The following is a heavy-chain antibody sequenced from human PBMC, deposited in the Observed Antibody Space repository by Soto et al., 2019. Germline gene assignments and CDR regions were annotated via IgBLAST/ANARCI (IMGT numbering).Heavy chain of an antibody. V-gene: IGHV3-23*01. CDR1: GFTFSGYA. J-gene: IGHJ4*02. CDR3: AGSPLTAIVSDLYY. Sequence: QPGGSLRLSCAASGFTFSGYAMSWVRQAPGKGLEWVSAISGSGGSTYYADSVKGRFTISRDNSKNTLYLQMNSLRAEDTAVYYCAGSPLTAIVSDLYYRGQGSLVPVSS. CDR2: ISGSGGST. D-gene: IGHD5-18*01.